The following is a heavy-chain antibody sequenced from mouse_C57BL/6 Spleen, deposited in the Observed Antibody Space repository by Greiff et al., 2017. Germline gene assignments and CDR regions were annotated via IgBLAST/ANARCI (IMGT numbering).Heavy chain of an antibody. J-gene: IGHJ3*01. V-gene: IGHV1-15*01. D-gene: IGHD1-3*01. CDR2: IDPETGGT. CDR1: GYTFTDYE. Sequence: QVQLQQSGAELVRPGASVTLSCKASGYTFTDYEMHWVKQTPVHGLEWIGAIDPETGGTAYNQKFKGKAILTADKSSSTAYMELRSLTSEDSAVYYCTREEPSGSWFAYWGQGTLVTVSA. CDR3: TREEPSGSWFAY.